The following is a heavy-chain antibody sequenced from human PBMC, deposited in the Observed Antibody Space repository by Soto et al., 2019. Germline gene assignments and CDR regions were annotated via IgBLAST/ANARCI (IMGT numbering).Heavy chain of an antibody. Sequence: QLQLQESGPGLVKPSETLSLTCTVSGDSISSNSFYWGWIRKPPGKGLEWIGSMYYSGSTYYNPSLKIRFTISVDTSKRQFSLKLSSVTAADTAVYYCARAPDSWGQVTLVTVSS. CDR3: ARAPDS. V-gene: IGHV4-39*01. J-gene: IGHJ4*02. CDR2: MYYSGST. CDR1: GDSISSNSFY.